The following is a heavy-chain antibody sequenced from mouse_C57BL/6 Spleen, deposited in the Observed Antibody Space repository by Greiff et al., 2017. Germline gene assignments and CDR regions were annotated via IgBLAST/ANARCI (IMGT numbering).Heavy chain of an antibody. J-gene: IGHJ3*01. CDR2: ISSGGSYT. Sequence: VQLKQSGGDLVKPGGSLKLSCAASGFTFSSYGMSWVRQTPDKRLEWVATISSGGSYTYYPDSVKGRFTISRDNAKNTLYLQMSSLKSEDTAMYYCARAIYYDYATWFAYWGQGTLVTVSA. CDR3: ARAIYYDYATWFAY. V-gene: IGHV5-6*01. D-gene: IGHD2-4*01. CDR1: GFTFSSYG.